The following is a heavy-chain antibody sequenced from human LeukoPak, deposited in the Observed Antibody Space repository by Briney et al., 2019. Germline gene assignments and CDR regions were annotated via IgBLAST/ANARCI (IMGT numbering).Heavy chain of an antibody. D-gene: IGHD2-21*01. CDR3: ATSGDLGNDY. Sequence: GGSLRLSCAASGFIFSNYYMAWVRQAPGKGLEWVANIKKDGSEKYYVDSVKGRFTISRDNAENSLYLEMNSLRAEDTAVYHCATSGDLGNDYWGQGTLVTVSS. V-gene: IGHV3-7*01. J-gene: IGHJ4*02. CDR2: IKKDGSEK. CDR1: GFIFSNYY.